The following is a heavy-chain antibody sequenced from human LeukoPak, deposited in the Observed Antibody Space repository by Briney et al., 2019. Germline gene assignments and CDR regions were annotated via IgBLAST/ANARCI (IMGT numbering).Heavy chain of an antibody. J-gene: IGHJ4*02. CDR2: IYYSGST. CDR3: ARAVLRDYGSGRGVFDY. CDR1: GGSISSYY. Sequence: SETLSLTCTVSGGSISSYYWSWIRQPPGKGLEWIGYIYYSGSTNYNPSLKSRVTISVDTSKNQFSLKLSSVTAADTAVYYCARAVLRDYGSGRGVFDYWGQGTLVTVSS. D-gene: IGHD3-10*01. V-gene: IGHV4-59*01.